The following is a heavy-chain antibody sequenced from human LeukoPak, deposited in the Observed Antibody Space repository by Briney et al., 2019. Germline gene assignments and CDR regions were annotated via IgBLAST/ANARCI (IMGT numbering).Heavy chain of an antibody. D-gene: IGHD3-22*01. Sequence: PSETLSLTCAVSGYSISSGYYWGWIRPPPGKGLEWIGIVYHSGSTYYNPSLKSRVTISVDTSKNQFSLKLSSVTAADTAVYYCARHGNYYDTSQSDYWGQGTLVTVSS. J-gene: IGHJ4*02. CDR1: GYSISSGYY. V-gene: IGHV4-38-2*01. CDR3: ARHGNYYDTSQSDY. CDR2: VYHSGST.